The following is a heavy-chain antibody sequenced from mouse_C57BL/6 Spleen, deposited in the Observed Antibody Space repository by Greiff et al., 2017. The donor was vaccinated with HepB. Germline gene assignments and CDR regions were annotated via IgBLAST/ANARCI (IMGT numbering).Heavy chain of an antibody. J-gene: IGHJ3*01. CDR1: GYAFSSSW. CDR2: IYPGDGDT. Sequence: QVQLKESGPELVKPGASVKISCKASGYAFSSSWMNWVKQRPGKGLEWIGRIYPGDGDTNYNGKFKGKATLTADKSSSTAYMQLSSLTSEDSAVYFCATNDYYGSSYPPYWGQGTLGTVSA. CDR3: ATNDYYGSSYPPY. V-gene: IGHV1-82*01. D-gene: IGHD1-1*01.